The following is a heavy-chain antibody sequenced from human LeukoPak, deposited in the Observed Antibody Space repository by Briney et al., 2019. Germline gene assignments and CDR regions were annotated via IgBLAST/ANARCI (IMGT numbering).Heavy chain of an antibody. CDR2: IIPIFGTA. CDR3: ARDPDIVVVPAPGYYYYGMDV. Sequence: ASVKVSCKASGGTFSSYAISWVRQAPGQGLEWMGGIIPIFGTANYAQKYQGRVTITADESTSTAYMELSSLRSEDTAVYYCARDPDIVVVPAPGYYYYGMDVWGQGTTVTVSS. CDR1: GGTFSSYA. D-gene: IGHD2-2*01. V-gene: IGHV1-69*13. J-gene: IGHJ6*02.